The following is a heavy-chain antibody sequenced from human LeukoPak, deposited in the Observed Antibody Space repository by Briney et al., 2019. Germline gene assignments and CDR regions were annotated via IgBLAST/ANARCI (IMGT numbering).Heavy chain of an antibody. V-gene: IGHV4-39*01. CDR2: IYYSGTT. J-gene: IGHJ4*02. D-gene: IGHD3-22*01. CDR1: GDSISSSDYY. Sequence: SETLSLTCTVSGDSISSSDYYWGWLRQPPGKGLEWIVNIYYSGTTYYNPPLKSRPTLSVNSSMNQFSLKLSSVTAADTAVYYCARRDFSDSSAYYGFWGQGILVTVSS. CDR3: ARRDFSDSSAYYGF.